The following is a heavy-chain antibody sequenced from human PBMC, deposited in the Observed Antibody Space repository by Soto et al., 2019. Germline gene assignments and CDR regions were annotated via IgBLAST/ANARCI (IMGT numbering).Heavy chain of an antibody. CDR1: GYTFTSYD. D-gene: IGHD1-26*01. CDR2: MKPNNGNT. V-gene: IGHV1-8*01. CDR3: ARERVSGFDI. J-gene: IGHJ3*02. Sequence: ASVKVSCKASGYTFTSYDINWVRQAPGQALEWMGWMKPNNGNTTYAQKFQDRVTITRNSSISTAYMELSSLRSEDTAVYYCARERVSGFDIWGQGTMVTVS.